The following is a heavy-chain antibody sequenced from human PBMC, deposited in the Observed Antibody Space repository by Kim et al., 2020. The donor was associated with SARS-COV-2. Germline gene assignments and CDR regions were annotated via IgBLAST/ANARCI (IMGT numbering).Heavy chain of an antibody. CDR2: IKQDGSEK. CDR3: ARLGYSSSSYFGMDV. V-gene: IGHV3-7*01. J-gene: IGHJ6*02. Sequence: GGSLRLSCAASGFTFSSYWMTWVRQAPEKGLEWVATIKQDGSEKQYVDSVKGRFTISRDNAKNSLYLQMNSLRAEDTAMYYCARLGYSSSSYFGMDVWGLGTTVTVSS. CDR1: GFTFSSYW. D-gene: IGHD6-6*01.